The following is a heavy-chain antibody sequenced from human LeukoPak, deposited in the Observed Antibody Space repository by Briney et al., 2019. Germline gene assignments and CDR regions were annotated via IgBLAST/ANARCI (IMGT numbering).Heavy chain of an antibody. J-gene: IGHJ4*02. CDR2: ISPSGDIT. V-gene: IGHV3-23*01. D-gene: IGHD3-22*01. CDR1: GFTFSNHG. CDR3: ARVPYYYDSSGYYFDY. Sequence: GGSLRLSCAASGFTFSNHGMNWVRQAPGKGLEWVSGISPSGDITYYADSVKGRFTVSRDNFKNTLYLQMNSLRAEDTAVYYCARVPYYYDSSGYYFDYWGQGTLVTVSS.